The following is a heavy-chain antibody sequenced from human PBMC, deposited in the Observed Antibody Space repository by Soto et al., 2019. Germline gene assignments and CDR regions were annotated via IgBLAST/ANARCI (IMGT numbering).Heavy chain of an antibody. V-gene: IGHV3-7*05. CDR1: EFTFSSYW. J-gene: IGHJ6*02. CDR3: ARDWGAPGRGSAVGYYYHYGMDV. D-gene: IGHD2-2*01. Sequence: EVQLVESGGGLVQPGGSLRLSCAASEFTFSSYWMNWVRQAPGKGLEWVANIKEDGSEKYYVDSVKGRFTISRDNAKNSLDLQMNSLRGEDTAVYYCARDWGAPGRGSAVGYYYHYGMDVWGQGTTVTVSS. CDR2: IKEDGSEK.